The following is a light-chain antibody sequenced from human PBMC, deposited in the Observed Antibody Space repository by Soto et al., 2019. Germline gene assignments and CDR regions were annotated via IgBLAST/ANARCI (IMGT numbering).Light chain of an antibody. J-gene: IGKJ1*01. CDR3: QQYNGYWT. CDR2: EAS. V-gene: IGKV1-5*03. CDR1: QSISGS. Sequence: DIQMTQSPSTLSAYVGDRVTITCRASQSISGSLAWYQQKPGKAPKLLIYEASNLKSGLPSRFSGSGSVTEYTLTISSLQPDDSESYYCQQYNGYWTFGQGTRVEIK.